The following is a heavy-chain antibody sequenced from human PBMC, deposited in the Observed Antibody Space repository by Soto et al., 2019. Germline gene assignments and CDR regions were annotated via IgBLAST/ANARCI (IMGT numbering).Heavy chain of an antibody. Sequence: EVQLLESGGGLVQPGGSLRLSCAASGFTFGTYAMNWVRQAPGKGLEWVSGISGSGGSTYYTDSVKGRFTISRDNSKNKLYLQINSLRADDTAVYYCAKDRSVDTRDWFDPWGQGTLVTVSS. J-gene: IGHJ5*02. V-gene: IGHV3-23*01. CDR3: AKDRSVDTRDWFDP. D-gene: IGHD5-18*01. CDR1: GFTFGTYA. CDR2: ISGSGGST.